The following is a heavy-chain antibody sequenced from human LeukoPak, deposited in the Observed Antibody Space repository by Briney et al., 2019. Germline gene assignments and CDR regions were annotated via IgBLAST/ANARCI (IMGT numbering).Heavy chain of an antibody. Sequence: GGSLRLSCTASGFTFGDYAMSWVRQAPGKGLEWVGFIRSKAYGGTTGYAASVKGRFTISRDDSKSIAYLQMNSLKTEDTAVYYCTRGSGYGDYKAFDIWGQGTMVTVSS. CDR3: TRGSGYGDYKAFDI. J-gene: IGHJ3*02. CDR2: IRSKAYGGTT. CDR1: GFTFGDYA. D-gene: IGHD4-17*01. V-gene: IGHV3-49*04.